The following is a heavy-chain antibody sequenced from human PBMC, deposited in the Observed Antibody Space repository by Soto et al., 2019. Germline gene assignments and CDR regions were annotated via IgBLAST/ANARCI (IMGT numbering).Heavy chain of an antibody. D-gene: IGHD1-26*01. J-gene: IGHJ4*02. CDR2: IYHSGRI. CDR1: GDPISSSHW. Sequence: PSETLSLTCAVSGDPISSSHWWSWVRQTPGKGLEWIGEIYHSGRINYNPSLKSRVIISADRSKNQFSLRLSSVTAADTAVYYCATSKLGEYFDYWGQGTLVTVSS. CDR3: ATSKLGEYFDY. V-gene: IGHV4-4*02.